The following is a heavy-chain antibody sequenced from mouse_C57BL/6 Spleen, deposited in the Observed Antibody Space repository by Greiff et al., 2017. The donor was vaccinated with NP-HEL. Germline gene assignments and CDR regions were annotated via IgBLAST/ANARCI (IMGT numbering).Heavy chain of an antibody. V-gene: IGHV1-64*01. D-gene: IGHD2-1*01. Sequence: QVQLQQPGAELVKPGASVKLSCKASGYTFTSYWMHWVKQRPGQGLEWIGMIHPNSGSTNYNEKFKSKATLTVDKSSSTAYMQLSSLTSEDSAVYYCVIYYGNYVPYWGQGTLVTVSA. J-gene: IGHJ3*01. CDR3: VIYYGNYVPY. CDR1: GYTFTSYW. CDR2: IHPNSGST.